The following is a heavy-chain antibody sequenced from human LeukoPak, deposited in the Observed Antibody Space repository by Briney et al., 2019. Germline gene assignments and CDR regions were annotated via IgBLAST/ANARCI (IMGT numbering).Heavy chain of an antibody. Sequence: ASVKVSCKASGYTFTEYSLGWVRQAPGQGLEWMGWISGYNGNAKYAQKFQGRVNMTTHTSTNTVFVELRSLRSDDTAVYFCARRRISSVYHFDYWGQGTLVTVSS. CDR3: ARRRISSVYHFDY. CDR1: GYTFTEYS. CDR2: ISGYNGNA. D-gene: IGHD5/OR15-5a*01. V-gene: IGHV1-18*01. J-gene: IGHJ4*02.